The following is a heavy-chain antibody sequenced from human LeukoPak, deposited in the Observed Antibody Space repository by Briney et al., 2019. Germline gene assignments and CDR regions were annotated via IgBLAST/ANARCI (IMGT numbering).Heavy chain of an antibody. V-gene: IGHV1-24*01. CDR3: ATLQNYDILTGYPY. Sequence: ASVKVSCKVSGYTLIELSMHWVRQAPGKGIEWMGGFDPEDGETIYAQKFQGRVTMTEDTSTDTAYMELSSLRSEDTAVYYCATLQNYDILTGYPYWGQGTLVTVSS. CDR1: GYTLIELS. D-gene: IGHD3-9*01. J-gene: IGHJ4*02. CDR2: FDPEDGET.